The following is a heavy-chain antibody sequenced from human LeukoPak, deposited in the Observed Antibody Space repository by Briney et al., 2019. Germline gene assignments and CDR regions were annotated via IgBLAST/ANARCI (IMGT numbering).Heavy chain of an antibody. CDR3: ARVVAVAGRAFDI. D-gene: IGHD6-19*01. CDR1: GFTFSAYS. V-gene: IGHV3-21*01. J-gene: IGHJ3*02. CDR2: ISSSSSYI. Sequence: GGSLRLSCAVSGFTFSAYSMNWVRQAPGKGLEWVSSISSSSSYIYYADSVKGRFTISRDNAKNSLYLQMNSLRAEDTAVYYCARVVAVAGRAFDIWGQGTMVTVSS.